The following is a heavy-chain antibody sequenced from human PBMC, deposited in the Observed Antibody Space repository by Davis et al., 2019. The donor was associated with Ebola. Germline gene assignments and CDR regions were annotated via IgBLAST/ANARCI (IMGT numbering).Heavy chain of an antibody. D-gene: IGHD2-21*02. V-gene: IGHV4-30-4*01. Sequence: PSETLSLTCTVPGGSISSGDYYWSWIRQPPGKGLEWIGYIYYSGSTYYNPSLKSRVTISVDTSKNQFSLKLSSVTAADTAVYYCARDWDSYCGGDCYPEAFDIWGQGTMVTVSS. J-gene: IGHJ3*02. CDR1: GGSISSGDYY. CDR2: IYYSGST. CDR3: ARDWDSYCGGDCYPEAFDI.